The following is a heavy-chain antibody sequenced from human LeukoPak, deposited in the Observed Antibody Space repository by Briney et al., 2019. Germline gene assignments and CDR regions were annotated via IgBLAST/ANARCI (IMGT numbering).Heavy chain of an antibody. V-gene: IGHV3-30*18. J-gene: IGHJ4*02. CDR2: ISYDAKSN. CDR1: GFTFSSYG. D-gene: IGHD6-19*01. CDR3: AKTDIAVAAPVGY. Sequence: GGSLRLSCVTSGFTFSSYGMHWVRQVPGKGLEWVAVISYDAKSNYHVDYVKGRFTISRDNSKNTLYLQMNSLRAEDTAVYYCAKTDIAVAAPVGYWGQGTLVTVSS.